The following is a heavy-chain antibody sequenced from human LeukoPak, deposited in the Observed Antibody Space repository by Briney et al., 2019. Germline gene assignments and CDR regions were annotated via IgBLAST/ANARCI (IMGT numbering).Heavy chain of an antibody. CDR3: ATGGYYDSSGYYGLL. D-gene: IGHD3-22*01. Sequence: ASVKVSCKASGGTFSSYAISWVRQAPGQGLEWLGRIIPIFGTANYAQKFQGRVTITTDESTSTAYMELSSLRSEDTAVYCCATGGYYDSSGYYGLLWGQGTLVTVSS. J-gene: IGHJ4*02. V-gene: IGHV1-69*05. CDR2: IIPIFGTA. CDR1: GGTFSSYA.